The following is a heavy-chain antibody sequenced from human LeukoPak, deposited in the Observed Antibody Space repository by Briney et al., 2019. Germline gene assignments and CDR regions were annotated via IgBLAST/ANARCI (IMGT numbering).Heavy chain of an antibody. D-gene: IGHD4-17*01. CDR1: GFTFSSYA. Sequence: GGSLRLSCAASGFTFSSYAMSWVRQAPGKGLEWVSAISGSGGSTYYADSAKGRFTISRDNSKNTLYLQMNSLRAEDTAVYYCAKGPYGDYGHYFDYWGQGTLVTVSS. V-gene: IGHV3-23*01. J-gene: IGHJ4*02. CDR2: ISGSGGST. CDR3: AKGPYGDYGHYFDY.